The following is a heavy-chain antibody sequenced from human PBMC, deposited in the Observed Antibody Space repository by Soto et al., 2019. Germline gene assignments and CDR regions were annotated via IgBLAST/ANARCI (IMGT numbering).Heavy chain of an antibody. J-gene: IGHJ6*04. CDR3: AGNVGYCSTTSCPSMDV. CDR2: IWYDGSHT. V-gene: IGHV3-33*01. D-gene: IGHD2-2*03. Sequence: QVQLVESGGGVVQPGRSLRLSCAASGFTFSRYGMHWVRQAPGKGLEWVAVIWYDGSHTYYADSVKGRVSISRDNSKNRLYRQMNGLRAEVTAVYYCAGNVGYCSTTSCPSMDVWGNGTTVTVSS. CDR1: GFTFSRYG.